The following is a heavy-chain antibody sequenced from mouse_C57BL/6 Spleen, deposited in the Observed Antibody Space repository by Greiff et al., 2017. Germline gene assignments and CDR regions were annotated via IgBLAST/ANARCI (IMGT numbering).Heavy chain of an antibody. V-gene: IGHV1-82*01. CDR1: GYAFSSSW. J-gene: IGHJ3*01. CDR3: ARWDYYGSSYEFAY. CDR2: IYPGDGDT. Sequence: QVQLQQSGPELVKPGASVKISCKASGYAFSSSWMNWVKQRPGKGLEWIGRIYPGDGDTNYNGKFKGKATLTADKSSSTAYMQLSSLTSEDSAVYFCARWDYYGSSYEFAYWRQGTLVTVSA. D-gene: IGHD1-1*01.